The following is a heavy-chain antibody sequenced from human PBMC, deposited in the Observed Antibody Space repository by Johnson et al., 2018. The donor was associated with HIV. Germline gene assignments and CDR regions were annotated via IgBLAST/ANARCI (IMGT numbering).Heavy chain of an antibody. D-gene: IGHD3-10*01. CDR2: IRYDGSNK. V-gene: IGHV3-30*02. J-gene: IGHJ3*02. Sequence: VQLVESGGGVVQPGGSLRLSCAASGFTFSSYGMHWVRQAPGKGLEWVAFIRYDGSNKYYADSVKGRFTISRDNSKNTLYLQMNSLKTEDTALYYCARGISRYYGSGSAPGDGAFDIWGQGTMVTVSS. CDR3: ARGISRYYGSGSAPGDGAFDI. CDR1: GFTFSSYG.